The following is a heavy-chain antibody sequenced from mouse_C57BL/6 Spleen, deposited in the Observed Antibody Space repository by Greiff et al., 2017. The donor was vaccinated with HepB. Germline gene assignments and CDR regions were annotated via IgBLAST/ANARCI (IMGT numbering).Heavy chain of an antibody. D-gene: IGHD1-1*01. CDR1: GFTFSSYA. Sequence: DVKLVESGGGLVKPGGSLKLSCAASGFTFSSYAMSWVRQTPEKRLGWVATISDGGSYTYYPDNVKGRFTISRDNAKNNLYLQMSHLKSEDTAMYYCARGGGSHYYAMDYWGQGTSVTVSS. CDR2: ISDGGSYT. J-gene: IGHJ4*01. CDR3: ARGGGSHYYAMDY. V-gene: IGHV5-4*03.